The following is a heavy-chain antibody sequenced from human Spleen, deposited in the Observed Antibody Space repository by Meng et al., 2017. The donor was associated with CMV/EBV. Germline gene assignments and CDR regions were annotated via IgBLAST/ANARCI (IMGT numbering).Heavy chain of an antibody. CDR1: GYTFIGYH. J-gene: IGHJ6*02. V-gene: IGHV1-2*02. Sequence: ASVKVSCKASGYTFIGYHIHWVRQAPGQGLEWMGWINPNPNFDDTAYAQKFQGRVTITRDTSISTDYMELTRLRPDDTAVYYCARVDYPGNGMDVWGQGTTVTVSS. D-gene: IGHD4-11*01. CDR3: ARVDYPGNGMDV. CDR2: INPNPNFDDT.